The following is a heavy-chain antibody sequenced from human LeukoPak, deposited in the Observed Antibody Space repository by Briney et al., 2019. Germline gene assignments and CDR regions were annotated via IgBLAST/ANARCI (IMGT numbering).Heavy chain of an antibody. J-gene: IGHJ4*02. D-gene: IGHD3-22*01. CDR2: IKQDGREK. V-gene: IGHV3-7*02. CDR3: ARTSDYYDSSGYYYYFDY. CDR1: GFTFSSYW. Sequence: GGSLRLSCAASGFTFSSYWMSWVRQAPGKGLEWVANIKQDGREKYYVDSVKGRFTISRDNAKNSLYLQMNTLRAEDTAVYYCARTSDYYDSSGYYYYFDYWGQGTLVTVS.